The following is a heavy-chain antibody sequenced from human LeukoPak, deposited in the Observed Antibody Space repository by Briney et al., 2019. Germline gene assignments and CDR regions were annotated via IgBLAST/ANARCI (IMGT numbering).Heavy chain of an antibody. D-gene: IGHD2-2*01. CDR3: AREANRVPGTMYFDY. V-gene: IGHV3-33*08. J-gene: IGHJ4*02. CDR2: IWYDGTNK. Sequence: GGSLRLSCAASGFTVSSNYMSWVRQAPGKGLEWVAVIWYDGTNKFYADSVKGRFTISRDNSKNTLNLQMNSLRAEDTAVYYCAREANRVPGTMYFDYWGQGTLVTVSS. CDR1: GFTVSSNY.